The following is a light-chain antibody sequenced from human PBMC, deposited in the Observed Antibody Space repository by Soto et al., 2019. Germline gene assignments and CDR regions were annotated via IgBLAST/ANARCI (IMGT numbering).Light chain of an antibody. CDR1: QSISSW. Sequence: DVPMTLSPTTLSSSVGDRVTITCRASQSISSWLAWYQQKPGKAPKLLIYDASSLESGVPSRFSGSGSGTEFTLTISSLQPDDFATYYCQQYTSYWTFGQGPRWIS. CDR3: QQYTSYWT. V-gene: IGKV1-5*01. J-gene: IGKJ1*01. CDR2: DAS.